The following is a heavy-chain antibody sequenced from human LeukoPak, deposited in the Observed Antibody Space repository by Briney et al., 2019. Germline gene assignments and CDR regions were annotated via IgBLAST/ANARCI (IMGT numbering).Heavy chain of an antibody. V-gene: IGHV3-23*01. CDR3: AKDRPNYYDSSGHYYRRNGDY. D-gene: IGHD3-22*01. Sequence: GGSLRLSCAASGFTLSIYAMSWVRQAPGKGLEWVSSITSSGTGTFYADSVKGRLTISRDNSENTLYLQMNSLRVEDTAVYYCAKDRPNYYDSSGHYYRRNGDYWGQGTLVTVSS. CDR1: GFTLSIYA. J-gene: IGHJ4*02. CDR2: ITSSGTGT.